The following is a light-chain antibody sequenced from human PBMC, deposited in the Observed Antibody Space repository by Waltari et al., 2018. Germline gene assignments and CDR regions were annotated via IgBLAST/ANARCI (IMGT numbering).Light chain of an antibody. CDR2: KAS. V-gene: IGKV1-5*03. CDR3: QQYNSYQYT. J-gene: IGKJ2*01. Sequence: DIQMTQSPSTLSASVGDRVTITCRASQSISSWLAWYQQKPGKAPKLLIYKASSLESGVPSRFRGSGSGTEFTITISSLQPDDFATYYCQQYNSYQYTFGQGTKLEIK. CDR1: QSISSW.